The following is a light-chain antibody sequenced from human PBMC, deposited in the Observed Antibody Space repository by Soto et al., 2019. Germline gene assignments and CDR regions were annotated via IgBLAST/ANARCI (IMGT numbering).Light chain of an antibody. CDR3: QHYGYSQWT. CDR1: QFVSSN. V-gene: IGKV3D-15*01. Sequence: EIVMTQSPVTLSVSPGERATLSCRASQFVSSNLAWYQQKPGQAPRLLIYGASTRATGIPARFSGSGSGTDFTLTISRLEPEDSAVYFCQHYGYSQWTFGQGTKVDIK. CDR2: GAS. J-gene: IGKJ1*01.